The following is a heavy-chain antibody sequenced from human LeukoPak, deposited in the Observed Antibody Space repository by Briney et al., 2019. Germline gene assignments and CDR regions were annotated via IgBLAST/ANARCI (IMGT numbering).Heavy chain of an antibody. CDR1: GYTFTSYG. CDR2: ISAYNGNT. J-gene: IGHJ6*02. D-gene: IGHD2-2*01. V-gene: IGHV1-18*01. Sequence: ASVKVSCKASGYTFTSYGISWVRQAPGQGLEWMGWISAYNGNTDYAQKLQGRVTMATDTSTSTAYMELRSLRSDDTAVYYCARGGYCSSTSCKSLRYYYGMDVWGQGPTVTVSS. CDR3: ARGGYCSSTSCKSLRYYYGMDV.